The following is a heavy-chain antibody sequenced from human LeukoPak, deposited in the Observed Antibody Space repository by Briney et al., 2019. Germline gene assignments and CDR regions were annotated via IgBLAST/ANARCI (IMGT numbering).Heavy chain of an antibody. J-gene: IGHJ5*02. Sequence: GGSLRLSCAASGFTFSNYGMHWVRQAPGKGLEWVAVISYDGSNKYYADSVKGRFTISRDNSKNTLYPQMNSLRAEDTAVYYCARESGIAAALDLWGQGTLVTVSS. CDR1: GFTFSNYG. V-gene: IGHV3-30*03. D-gene: IGHD6-13*01. CDR2: ISYDGSNK. CDR3: ARESGIAAALDL.